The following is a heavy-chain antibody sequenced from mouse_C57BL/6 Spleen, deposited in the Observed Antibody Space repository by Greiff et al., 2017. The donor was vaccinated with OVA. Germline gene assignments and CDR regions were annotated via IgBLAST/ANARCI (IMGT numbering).Heavy chain of an antibody. V-gene: IGHV1-55*01. D-gene: IGHD3-2*02. Sequence: QVHLQQTGAELVKPGASEKISCKASGHNLTRYWITWVKPRPGQSLDWIGDIYPGSGSTNYNEQFKSKDTLTIDTSSSTAYMQVSSLTSEDFVVYDCGRPDSSGFRYSMHFWGEGISVTF. CDR2: IYPGSGST. CDR1: GHNLTRYW. CDR3: GRPDSSGFRYSMHF. J-gene: IGHJ4*01.